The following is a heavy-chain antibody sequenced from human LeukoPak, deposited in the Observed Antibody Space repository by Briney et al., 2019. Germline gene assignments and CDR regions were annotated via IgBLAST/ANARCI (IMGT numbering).Heavy chain of an antibody. CDR2: VDPGDGET. D-gene: IGHD3-10*01. V-gene: IGHV1-69-2*01. CDR1: GYTFTDYY. J-gene: IGHJ4*02. CDR3: ATAPSYYGSGSYYSFRFDY. Sequence: ASVKISCKVSGYTFTDYYMHWVQQAPGKGLEWMGLVDPGDGETIYAEKFQGRVTITADTSTDTAYMELSSLRSEDTAVYYCATAPSYYGSGSYYSFRFDYWGQGTLVTVSP.